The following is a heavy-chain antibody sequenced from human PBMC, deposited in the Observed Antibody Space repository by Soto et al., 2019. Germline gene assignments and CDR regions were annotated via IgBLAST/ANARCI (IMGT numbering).Heavy chain of an antibody. J-gene: IGHJ6*02. D-gene: IGHD1-26*01. CDR2: FDPEDGET. V-gene: IGHV1-24*01. Sequence: ASVKVSCKVSGYTLTELSMHWVRQAPGKGLEWMGGFDPEDGETIYAQKFQGRVTMTEDTSTDTAYMELSSLRSEDTAVYYCAREVGATFARDYYGMDVWGQGTTVTVSS. CDR3: AREVGATFARDYYGMDV. CDR1: GYTLTELS.